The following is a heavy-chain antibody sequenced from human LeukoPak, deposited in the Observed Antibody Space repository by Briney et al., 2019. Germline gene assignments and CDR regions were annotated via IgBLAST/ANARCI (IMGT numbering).Heavy chain of an antibody. J-gene: IGHJ5*02. CDR2: INHSGST. CDR3: ARGKGYSYGYGWFDP. V-gene: IGHV4-34*01. D-gene: IGHD5-18*01. CDR1: GGSFSGYY. Sequence: SETLSLTCAVYGGSFSGYYWSWIRQPPGKGLEWIGEINHSGSTNYNPSLESRVTISVDTSKNQFSLKLSSATAADTAVYYCARGKGYSYGYGWFDPWGQGTLVTVSS.